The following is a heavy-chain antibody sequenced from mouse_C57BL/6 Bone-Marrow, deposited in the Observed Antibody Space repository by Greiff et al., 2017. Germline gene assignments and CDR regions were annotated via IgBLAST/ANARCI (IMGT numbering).Heavy chain of an antibody. CDR3: AREGGSSSFDY. Sequence: DVKLVESGGGLVKPGGSLKLSCAASGFTFSSYAMSWVRQTPEKRLEWVATISDGGSYTYYPDNVKGRFTISRDNAKNNLYLQMSHLKSEDTAMYYCAREGGSSSFDYWGQGTTLTVSS. CDR2: ISDGGSYT. CDR1: GFTFSSYA. J-gene: IGHJ2*01. D-gene: IGHD1-1*01. V-gene: IGHV5-4*01.